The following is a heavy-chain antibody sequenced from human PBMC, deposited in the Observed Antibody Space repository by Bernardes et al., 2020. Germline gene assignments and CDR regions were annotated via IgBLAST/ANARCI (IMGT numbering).Heavy chain of an antibody. CDR1: GFTFSSYA. J-gene: IGHJ2*01. CDR3: ARETAGSNWYFDL. CDR2: ISYDGSNK. D-gene: IGHD3-10*01. Sequence: GGSLRLSCAASGFTFSSYAMHWVRQAPGKGLEWVALISYDGSNKYYADSVKGRFTISRDNSKNTLFLQMNRLRAEDTAVYYCARETAGSNWYFDLWGRGTLVTFSS. V-gene: IGHV3-30*01.